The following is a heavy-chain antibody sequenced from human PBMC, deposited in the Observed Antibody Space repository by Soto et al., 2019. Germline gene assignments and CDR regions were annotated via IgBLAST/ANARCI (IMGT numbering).Heavy chain of an antibody. CDR2: IYYSGST. CDR3: AREATIAARLDS. V-gene: IGHV4-30-4*01. CDR1: GGSISSGDYY. D-gene: IGHD6-6*01. Sequence: QVQLQESGPGLVKPSQTLSLTCTVSGGSISSGDYYWSWLRQPPGKGLEWIGYIYYSGSTYYNPSLKSRFTISVDTSKNQFSLKLSSGTAADTAVYYCAREATIAARLDSWGQGTLVTVSS. J-gene: IGHJ4*02.